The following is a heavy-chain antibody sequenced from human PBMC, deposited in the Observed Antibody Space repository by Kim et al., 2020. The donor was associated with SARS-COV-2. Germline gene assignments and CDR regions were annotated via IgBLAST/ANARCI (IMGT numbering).Heavy chain of an antibody. Sequence: YYADSGEGRFTISRDNSKNTLYLQMNSLGAEDTAVYYCARGDDYGVRFDYWGQGTLVTVSS. V-gene: IGHV3-30*01. J-gene: IGHJ4*02. CDR3: ARGDDYGVRFDY. D-gene: IGHD4-17*01.